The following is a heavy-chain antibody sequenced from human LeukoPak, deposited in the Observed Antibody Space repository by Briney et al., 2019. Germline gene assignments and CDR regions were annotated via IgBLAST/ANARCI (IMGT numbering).Heavy chain of an antibody. D-gene: IGHD6-13*01. J-gene: IGHJ4*02. CDR3: ASLKRDRSGYSSSGGSGY. Sequence: PSETLSLTCTVSGGSISSSSYYWSWIRQPPGKGLEWIGEINHSGSTNYNPSLKSRVTISVDTSKNQFSLKLSSVTAADTAVYYCASLKRDRSGYSSSGGSGYWGQGTLVTVSS. V-gene: IGHV4-39*07. CDR2: INHSGST. CDR1: GGSISSSSYY.